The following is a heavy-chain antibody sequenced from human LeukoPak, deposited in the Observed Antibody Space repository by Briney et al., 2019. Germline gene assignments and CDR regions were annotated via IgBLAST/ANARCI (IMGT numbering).Heavy chain of an antibody. CDR3: ARVVAAGTGYNWFDP. D-gene: IGHD6-13*01. V-gene: IGHV4-30-4*01. J-gene: IGHJ5*02. Sequence: SETLSLTCTVSGGSISSGDYYWGWVRQPPGKGLEWIGYIYYSGSTYYNPSLKSRVTISVDTSKNQFSLKLSSVTAADTAVYYCARVVAAGTGYNWFDPWGQGTLVTVSS. CDR1: GGSISSGDYY. CDR2: IYYSGST.